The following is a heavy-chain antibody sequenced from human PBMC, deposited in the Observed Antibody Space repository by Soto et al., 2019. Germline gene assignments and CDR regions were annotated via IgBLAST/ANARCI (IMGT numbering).Heavy chain of an antibody. CDR1: GFTFSDYY. J-gene: IGHJ3*02. D-gene: IGHD2-8*01. CDR3: ARQYCTNGVCHDAFDI. Sequence: PGGSLRLSCAASGFTFSDYYMSWIRQAPGKGLEWVSYISSSGSTIYYADSVKGRFTISRDNAKNSLYLQMNSLRAEDTAVYYCARQYCTNGVCHDAFDIWVQGTMVTVSS. V-gene: IGHV3-11*01. CDR2: ISSSGSTI.